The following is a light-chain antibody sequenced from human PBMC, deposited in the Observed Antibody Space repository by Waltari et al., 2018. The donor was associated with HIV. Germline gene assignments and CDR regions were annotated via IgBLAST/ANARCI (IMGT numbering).Light chain of an antibody. CDR2: TDN. J-gene: IGLJ3*02. CDR1: SSNIGRNT. Sequence: QSVLTQPPSASGTPGQRVTISCSGASSNIGRNTVNWFQQLPGTAPKLLIYTDNQRPSGVPDRFSASKSGTSASLAISALQSEDEADYYCAAWDDSLNGLWVFGGGTKLTVL. CDR3: AAWDDSLNGLWV. V-gene: IGLV1-44*01.